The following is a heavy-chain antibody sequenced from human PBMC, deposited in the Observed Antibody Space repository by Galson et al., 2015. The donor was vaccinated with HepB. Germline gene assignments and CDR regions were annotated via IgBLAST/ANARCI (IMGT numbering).Heavy chain of an antibody. CDR1: GFTFSSYA. D-gene: IGHD2-21*01. V-gene: IGHV3-23*01. Sequence: SLRLSCAASGFTFSSYAMSWVRQAPGKGLEWVSAISGSGGSTYYADSVKGRFTISRDNSKNTLYLQMNSLRAEDTAVYYCASAINYYYYGMDVWGQGTTVTVSS. J-gene: IGHJ6*02. CDR2: ISGSGGST. CDR3: ASAINYYYYGMDV.